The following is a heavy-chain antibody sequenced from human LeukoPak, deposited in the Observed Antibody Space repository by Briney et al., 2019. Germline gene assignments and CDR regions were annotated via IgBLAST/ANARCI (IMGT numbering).Heavy chain of an antibody. CDR1: GFTFSDYG. Sequence: GGSLRLSCAASGFTFSDYGIHWVRQAPGKGLEWVAVLSPHANYKYYADSVQGRFAISRDDSKNTVYLQMNSLRDEETAVYYCARDWIDRSLDYWGLGTLVTVSS. CDR3: ARDWIDRSLDY. CDR2: LSPHANYK. V-gene: IGHV3-33*01. D-gene: IGHD2-2*03. J-gene: IGHJ4*02.